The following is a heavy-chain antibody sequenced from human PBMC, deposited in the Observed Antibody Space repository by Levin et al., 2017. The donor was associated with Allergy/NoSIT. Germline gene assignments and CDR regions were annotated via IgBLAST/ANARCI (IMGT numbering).Heavy chain of an antibody. CDR1: GFIFSSYW. D-gene: IGHD1-7*01. CDR2: IKQDGSEK. CDR3: ATGEGTGDFTGTTRVPYYYYGMDV. J-gene: IGHJ6*02. Sequence: GESLKISCAASGFIFSSYWMSWVRQAPGKGLEWVANIKQDGSEKYYVDSVKGRFTISRDNGKNSLYLQMNSLRADDTAVYYCATGEGTGDFTGTTRVPYYYYGMDVWGQGTTVTVSS. V-gene: IGHV3-7*03.